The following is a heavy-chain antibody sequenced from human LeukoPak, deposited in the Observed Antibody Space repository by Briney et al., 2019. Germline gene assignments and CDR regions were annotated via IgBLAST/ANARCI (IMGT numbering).Heavy chain of an antibody. Sequence: GGSLRLSCAASGFTFSSHSMNWVRQAPGKGLEWVSYISSSSSTIYYADSVKGRFTISRDNAKNSLCLQMNSLRAEDTAVYYCARGAYYYEDWGQGTLVTVSS. D-gene: IGHD3-22*01. CDR3: ARGAYYYED. V-gene: IGHV3-48*01. CDR1: GFTFSSHS. J-gene: IGHJ4*02. CDR2: ISSSSSTI.